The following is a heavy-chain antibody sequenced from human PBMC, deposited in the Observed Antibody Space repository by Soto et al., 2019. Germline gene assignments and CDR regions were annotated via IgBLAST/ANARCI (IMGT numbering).Heavy chain of an antibody. V-gene: IGHV4-31*03. Sequence: QVQLQESGPGLVKPSQTLSLTCTVSGGSISSGGYYWSWIRQHPGKGLEWIGYIYYSGSTYYNPSLNSRVTISVDTSKNQFSLKLSYVTAADTAVYYCARDSHSSGTSGAFDIWGQGTMVTVSS. CDR1: GGSISSGGYY. J-gene: IGHJ3*02. CDR2: IYYSGST. CDR3: ARDSHSSGTSGAFDI. D-gene: IGHD3-22*01.